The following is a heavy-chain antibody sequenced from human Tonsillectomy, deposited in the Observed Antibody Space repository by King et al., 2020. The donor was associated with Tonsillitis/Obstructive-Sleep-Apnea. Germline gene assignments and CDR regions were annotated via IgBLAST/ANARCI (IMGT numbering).Heavy chain of an antibody. CDR3: ARGSEVSGSYSLFDY. D-gene: IGHD1-26*01. V-gene: IGHV3-30*04. CDR2: ISYDGSNK. Sequence: VQLVESGGGVVQPGRSLRLSCAASGFTFSSYAMHWVRQAPGKGLEWVAVISYDGSNKYYADSVKGRFTISRDNSKNTLYLQMNSLRAEDTAVYYCARGSEVSGSYSLFDYGGQGTLVTVSS. J-gene: IGHJ4*02. CDR1: GFTFSSYA.